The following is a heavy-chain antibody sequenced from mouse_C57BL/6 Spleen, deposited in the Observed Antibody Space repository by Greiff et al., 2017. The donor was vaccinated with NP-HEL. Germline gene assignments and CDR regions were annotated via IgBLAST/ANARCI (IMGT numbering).Heavy chain of an antibody. CDR2: IWWDDDK. CDR3: ARIARGLGRDYYAMDY. CDR1: GFSLSAFGMG. V-gene: IGHV8-8*01. D-gene: IGHD4-1*01. Sequence: VMLVESGPGILQPSQTLSLTCSFSGFSLSAFGMGVGWIRQPSGKGLEWLAHIWWDDDKYYNPALKSRLTLSKDTSKNQVFLKIANVDTADTATYYCARIARGLGRDYYAMDYWGQGTSVTVSS. J-gene: IGHJ4*01.